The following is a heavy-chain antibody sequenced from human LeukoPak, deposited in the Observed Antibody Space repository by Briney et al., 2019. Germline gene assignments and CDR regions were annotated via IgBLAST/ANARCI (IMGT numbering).Heavy chain of an antibody. D-gene: IGHD3-10*01. CDR3: TTGIRGD. Sequence: GGSLRLSCSAPGLTVTNAWMNWVRQAPGEGLDWVGRIASKTDGGATDYAAPVKGRFTISRDDSKNTLNLQMNSLKTEDTAVYYCTTGIRGDWGQGTLVTVSS. CDR2: IASKTDGGAT. V-gene: IGHV3-15*07. CDR1: GLTVTNAW. J-gene: IGHJ4*02.